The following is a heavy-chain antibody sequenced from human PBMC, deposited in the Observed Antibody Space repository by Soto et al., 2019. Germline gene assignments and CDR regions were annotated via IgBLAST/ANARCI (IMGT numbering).Heavy chain of an antibody. J-gene: IGHJ4*02. CDR3: ARGQCSSASCFYFDY. V-gene: IGHV1-8*01. D-gene: IGHD2-2*01. Sequence: ASVKVSCKASGYTFTSYDINWVRQATGQGFEWMGWMNPNSGNTGYAQKFQGRVTMTRDTSASTVYMELSSLRSEDTTLYYCARGQCSSASCFYFDYWGQGSLVTVSS. CDR2: MNPNSGNT. CDR1: GYTFTSYD.